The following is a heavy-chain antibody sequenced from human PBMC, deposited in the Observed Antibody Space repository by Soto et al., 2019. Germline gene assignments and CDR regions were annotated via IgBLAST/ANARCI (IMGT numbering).Heavy chain of an antibody. J-gene: IGHJ4*02. V-gene: IGHV3-53*01. D-gene: IGHD3-10*01. CDR2: LYSGGTT. CDR1: GLTVSSNY. CDR3: ARGRVSSYLDY. Sequence: EVQLVESGGGLIQPGGSLRLSCAASGLTVSSNYMSWVRQAPGKGLEWVSVLYSGGTTYYADSVKGRFTISRDNSKNTLYLQLNSLRAEDTAVYYCARGRVSSYLDYWGQGTLVTVSS.